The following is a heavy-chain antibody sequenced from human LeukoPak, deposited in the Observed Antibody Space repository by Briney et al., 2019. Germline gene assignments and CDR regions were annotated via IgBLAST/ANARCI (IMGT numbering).Heavy chain of an antibody. J-gene: IGHJ4*02. Sequence: GASVKVSRKASGYTFTGYYMRWVRQAPGQGLEWMGRINPNSGGTNYAQKFQGRVTMTRDTSISTAYMELSRLRSDDTAVYYCARDHPVGATRIEIDYWGQGTLVTVSS. V-gene: IGHV1-2*06. CDR1: GYTFTGYY. CDR2: INPNSGGT. CDR3: ARDHPVGATRIEIDY. D-gene: IGHD1-26*01.